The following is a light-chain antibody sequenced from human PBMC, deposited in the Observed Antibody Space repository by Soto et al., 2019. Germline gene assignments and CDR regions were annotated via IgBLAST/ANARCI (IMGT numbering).Light chain of an antibody. CDR2: WTS. J-gene: IGKJ5*01. Sequence: DIVMTQSPDSLAVSLGERATIKCKSSQSVLYSSNNNNYLAWFQQKPGQPPKLIFYWTSTRESGVPDRFSGSGYGTDFTLPISSLQAEDVAVYYCQQYYNTPITFGQGTRLEIK. V-gene: IGKV4-1*01. CDR1: QSVLYSSNNNNY. CDR3: QQYYNTPIT.